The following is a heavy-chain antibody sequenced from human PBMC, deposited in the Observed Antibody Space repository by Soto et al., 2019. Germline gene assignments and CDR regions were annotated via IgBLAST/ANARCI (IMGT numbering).Heavy chain of an antibody. V-gene: IGHV1-2*04. CDR3: AIGLASDVED. Sequence: QVQLVQSGAEVKKPGASMKVSCKASGYNFIGYYLHWVGQVPGQGLEWMGWINTNSGITKYAQQLQDLVTMTRDTKLITAYRTLRRLRTDEMVIYYCAIGLASDVEDWGQGTLVTVSS. D-gene: IGHD6-19*01. CDR2: INTNSGIT. J-gene: IGHJ4*02. CDR1: GYNFIGYY.